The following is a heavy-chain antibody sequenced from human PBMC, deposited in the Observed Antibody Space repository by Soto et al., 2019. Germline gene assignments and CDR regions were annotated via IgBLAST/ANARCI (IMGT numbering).Heavy chain of an antibody. J-gene: IGHJ3*02. CDR1: GFTFVNYW. CDR2: INVDGSEK. CDR3: ARDIMGGTFDI. Sequence: GGSLRLSCAASGFTFVNYWMNWVRQAPGKGLEWVANINVDGSEKYFVDSVRGRFTISRDNAKNSLYLQMYSLRAEDAAVYYCARDIMGGTFDIWGQGTMVTVSS. D-gene: IGHD2-8*01. V-gene: IGHV3-7*05.